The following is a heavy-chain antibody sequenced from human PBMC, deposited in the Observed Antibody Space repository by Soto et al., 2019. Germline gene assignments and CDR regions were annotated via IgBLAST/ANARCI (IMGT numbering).Heavy chain of an antibody. Sequence: KASESLSLTCNVSNGSLNIYYWSWIRQPPGKELEWIGNIYYRGSTDYNPSLQGRVTMSIDTSKHQFSLMLTSVTASDTAVYSCTRGDTAVPSWGRRILVTVCS. CDR2: IYYRGST. CDR1: NGSLNIYY. CDR3: TRGDTAVPS. D-gene: IGHD5-18*01. V-gene: IGHV4-59*12. J-gene: IGHJ4*02.